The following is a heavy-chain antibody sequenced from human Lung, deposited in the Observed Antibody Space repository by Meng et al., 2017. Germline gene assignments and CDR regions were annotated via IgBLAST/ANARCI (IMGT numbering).Heavy chain of an antibody. V-gene: IGHV4-34*01. D-gene: IGHD4-11*01. Sequence: HAQLHQWGPGLLKPSWTPPLTCVVSGGSFSAYYWSWIRQPPGKGLEWIGEINHSGSTNYNPSLESRATISVDTSQNNLSLKLSSVTAADSAVYYCARGPTTMAHDFDYWGQGTLVTVSS. CDR1: GGSFSAYY. CDR3: ARGPTTMAHDFDY. J-gene: IGHJ4*02. CDR2: INHSGST.